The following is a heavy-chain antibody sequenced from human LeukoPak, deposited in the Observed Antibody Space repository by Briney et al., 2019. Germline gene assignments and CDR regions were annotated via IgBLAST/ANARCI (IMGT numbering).Heavy chain of an antibody. Sequence: GGSLRLSCAASGFTVSSNYMSRVRQAPGKGLEWVSVIYSGGSTYYADSVKGRFTISRDNSKNTLYLQMNSLRAEDTAVYYCARDRGDGYNSRPYYYYYGMDVWGQGTTVTVSS. J-gene: IGHJ6*02. V-gene: IGHV3-53*01. D-gene: IGHD5-24*01. CDR3: ARDRGDGYNSRPYYYYYGMDV. CDR2: IYSGGST. CDR1: GFTVSSNY.